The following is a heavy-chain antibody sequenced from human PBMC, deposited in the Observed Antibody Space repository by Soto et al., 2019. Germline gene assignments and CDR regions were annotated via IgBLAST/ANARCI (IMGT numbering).Heavy chain of an antibody. J-gene: IGHJ6*02. D-gene: IGHD2-21*01. V-gene: IGHV4-4*07. CDR3: AGIGEDVYYGMDV. CDR2: IYSRGDT. Sequence: SETLSLSCSVSGGSMRSYYWNWLRQPAGKGLEWIGRIYSRGDTNYNPSVKSRVTMSVDTSKNEFSLRLNSVTAADTAVYYCAGIGEDVYYGMDVWGQGTTVTVSS. CDR1: GGSMRSYY.